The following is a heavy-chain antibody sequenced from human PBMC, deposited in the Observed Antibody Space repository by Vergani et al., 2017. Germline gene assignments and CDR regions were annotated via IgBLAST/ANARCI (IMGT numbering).Heavy chain of an antibody. CDR1: GYTFTSYG. D-gene: IGHD6-6*01. J-gene: IGHJ6*02. V-gene: IGHV1-18*01. CDR3: ARDREPKQLVHYYYYGMDV. CDR2: ISAYNGNT. Sequence: QVQLVQSGAEVKKPGSSVKVSCKASGYTFTSYGISWVRQAPGQGLEWMGWISAYNGNTNYAQKLQGRVTMTTDTSTSTAYMELSRLRSDDTAVYYCARDREPKQLVHYYYYGMDVWGQGTTVTVSS.